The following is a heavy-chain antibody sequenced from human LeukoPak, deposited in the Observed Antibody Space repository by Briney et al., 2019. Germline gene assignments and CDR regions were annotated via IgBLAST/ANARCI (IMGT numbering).Heavy chain of an antibody. CDR2: INWNGGNT. CDR1: GFTFSDNY. Sequence: GGSLRLSCAASGFTFSDNYMSWIRQAPGKGLEWVSGINWNGGNTGYADSVKGRFTISRDNAQNSLYLQMNSLRAEDTALYYCARVASNYDLDYWGQGTLVSVSS. V-gene: IGHV3-20*04. CDR3: ARVASNYDLDY. J-gene: IGHJ4*02. D-gene: IGHD4-11*01.